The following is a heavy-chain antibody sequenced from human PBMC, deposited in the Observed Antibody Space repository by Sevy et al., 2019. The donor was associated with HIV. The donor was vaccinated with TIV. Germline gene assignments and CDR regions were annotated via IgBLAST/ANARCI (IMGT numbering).Heavy chain of an antibody. Sequence: GGSLRLSCAASGFTFSSYSMNWVRQAPGKGLEWVSSISSSSSYIYYTDSVKGRFTISRDNAKNSLYLQMNSLRAEDTAVYYGARGGFDGIFDPWGQGTLVTVSS. CDR2: ISSSSSYI. CDR1: GFTFSSYS. D-gene: IGHD1-26*01. CDR3: ARGGFDGIFDP. J-gene: IGHJ5*02. V-gene: IGHV3-21*01.